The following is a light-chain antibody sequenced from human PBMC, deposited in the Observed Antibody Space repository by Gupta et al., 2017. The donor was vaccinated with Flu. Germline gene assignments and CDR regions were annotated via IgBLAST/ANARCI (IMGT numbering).Light chain of an antibody. CDR3: QSLDANLSGWGI. V-gene: IGLV1-40*01. CDR1: SSNIGAGYV. Sequence: SVLPQPPSGSAAPGHRVPFSCTVSSSNIGAGYVVHWYQQLPGTAPRFRIYGNRNRPSGVPDRFCGSKSGTSASLAITGLQGDDEADYYCQSLDANLSGWGIFGGGTKLTVL. CDR2: GNR. J-gene: IGLJ2*01.